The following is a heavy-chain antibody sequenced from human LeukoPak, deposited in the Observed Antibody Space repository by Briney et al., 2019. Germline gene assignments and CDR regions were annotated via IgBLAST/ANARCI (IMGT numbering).Heavy chain of an antibody. CDR3: AKDKLHVELYYYDSSGYRVRDGMDV. V-gene: IGHV3-30*18. Sequence: PGGSLRLPCAASGFTFSSYSMNWVRQAPGKGLEWVAVISYDGSNKYYADSVKGRFTISRDNSKNTLYLQMNSLRAEDTAVYYCAKDKLHVELYYYDSSGYRVRDGMDVWGQGTTVTVSS. CDR2: ISYDGSNK. D-gene: IGHD3-22*01. CDR1: GFTFSSYS. J-gene: IGHJ6*02.